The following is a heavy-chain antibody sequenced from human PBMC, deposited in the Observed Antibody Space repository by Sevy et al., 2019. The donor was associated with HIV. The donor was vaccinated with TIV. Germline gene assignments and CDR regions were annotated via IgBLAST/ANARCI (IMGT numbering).Heavy chain of an antibody. CDR1: GYTFTGYY. V-gene: IGHV1-2*02. J-gene: IGHJ4*02. Sequence: ASVKVSCKASGYTFTGYYWHWVRQAPGQGLEWMGWINPNSGGTNYAQKFQGRVTMTRDTSISTAYMELNRLRSDDTAVYYCARSNRPTGYSYGCNYWGQGTLVTVSS. D-gene: IGHD5-18*01. CDR2: INPNSGGT. CDR3: ARSNRPTGYSYGCNY.